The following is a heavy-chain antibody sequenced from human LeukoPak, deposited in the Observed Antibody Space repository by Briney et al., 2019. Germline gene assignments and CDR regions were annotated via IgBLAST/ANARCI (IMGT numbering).Heavy chain of an antibody. Sequence: SETLSLTCTVSGGSISSYYWSWIRQPPGKGLEWIGYIYYSGSTNYNPSLKSRVTISVDTSKNQFSLKLSSVTAEDTAVYYCASEKSGSYYRWFDYWGQGTLVTVSS. CDR2: IYYSGST. CDR1: GGSISSYY. J-gene: IGHJ4*02. CDR3: ASEKSGSYYRWFDY. D-gene: IGHD1-26*01. V-gene: IGHV4-59*01.